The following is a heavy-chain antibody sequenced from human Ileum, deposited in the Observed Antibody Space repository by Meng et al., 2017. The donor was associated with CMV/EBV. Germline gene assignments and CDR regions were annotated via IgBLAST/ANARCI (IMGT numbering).Heavy chain of an antibody. CDR1: GFTFGNYA. J-gene: IGHJ4*02. Sequence: EVQLVEAGGDLVQPGGSLRLSCAASGFTFGNYAMSWGRQAPGKGLEWVSVINGNGGNIYYADSVRGRFSISRDNSKNTLYLQMNSLRAEDTAVYYCARRFSYCFEYWGQGSLVTVSS. CDR2: INGNGGNI. CDR3: ARRFSYCFEY. V-gene: IGHV3-23*04. D-gene: IGHD4-17*01.